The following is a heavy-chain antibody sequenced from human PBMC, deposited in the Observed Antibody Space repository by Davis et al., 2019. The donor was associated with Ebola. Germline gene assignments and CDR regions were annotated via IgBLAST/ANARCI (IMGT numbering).Heavy chain of an antibody. CDR3: ARVVGTPTGTLNGYYGMDV. V-gene: IGHV4-59*02. Sequence: SETLSLTCSVSNVTVTSLYWSWIRQPPGEGLEWIGSVYHFGVNIYNPSLKSRVSISVDTSKNQISLQLDSVTAADTAVYYCARVVGTPTGTLNGYYGMDVWGRGTTVTVSS. D-gene: IGHD1-1*01. CDR2: VYHFGVN. J-gene: IGHJ6*04. CDR1: NVTVTSLY.